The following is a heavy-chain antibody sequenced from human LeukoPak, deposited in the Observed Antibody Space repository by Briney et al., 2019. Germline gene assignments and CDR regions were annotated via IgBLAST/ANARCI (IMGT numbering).Heavy chain of an antibody. J-gene: IGHJ6*03. CDR3: ARDNYYGSGKYMDV. D-gene: IGHD3-10*01. CDR2: INWNGGST. V-gene: IGHV3-20*04. CDR1: GFTFDDYG. Sequence: GGSLRLSCAASGFTFDDYGMSWFRQAPGKGLEWVSGINWNGGSTGYADSVKGRFTISRDNAKNSLYLQMNSLRAEDTALYYCARDNYYGSGKYMDVWGKGTTVTVSS.